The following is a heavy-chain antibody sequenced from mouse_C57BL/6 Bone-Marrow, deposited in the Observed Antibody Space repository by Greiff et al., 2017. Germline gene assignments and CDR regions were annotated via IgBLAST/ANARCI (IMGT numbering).Heavy chain of an antibody. V-gene: IGHV1-26*01. Sequence: EVQLHQSGPELVKPGASVKISCTASGYTFTDYYMNWVKQSHGKSLEWIGDINPNNGGTSYTQKFKGKSTLTVDTSSSTAYMELRSLTSEDSAFYYWSRNIAFFDYWGQGTTLTVAS. CDR1: GYTFTDYY. CDR3: SRNIAFFDY. J-gene: IGHJ2*01. CDR2: INPNNGGT.